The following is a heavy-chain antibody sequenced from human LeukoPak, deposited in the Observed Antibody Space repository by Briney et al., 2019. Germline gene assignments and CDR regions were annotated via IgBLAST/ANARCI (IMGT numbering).Heavy chain of an antibody. D-gene: IGHD3-10*01. Sequence: GGSLRLSCGASGFTFSNYGMHWVRQAPGKGLEWVAFIRHHGGNVYYADSVKGRFTISRENSKNTLYLQMNSLRAEDTAVYYCARDRARGTMVRVSFDIWGQGTMVTVSS. CDR1: GFTFSNYG. CDR2: IRHHGGNV. CDR3: ARDRARGTMVRVSFDI. V-gene: IGHV3-30*02. J-gene: IGHJ3*02.